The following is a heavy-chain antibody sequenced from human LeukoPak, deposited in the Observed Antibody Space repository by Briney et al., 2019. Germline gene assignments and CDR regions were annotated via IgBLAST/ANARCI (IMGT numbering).Heavy chain of an antibody. CDR1: GFTVSSNY. CDR3: ARERDCSSTSCRSDAFDL. J-gene: IGHJ3*01. CDR2: IYGGGST. Sequence: GGSLRLSCAASGFTVSSNYMSWVRQAPGKGLEWVSIIYGGGSTYYAASVKGRFTISRDNSKNTLYLQMNSLRAEDTAVFYCARERDCSSTSCRSDAFDLWGQGTMVTVSS. V-gene: IGHV3-66*02. D-gene: IGHD2-2*01.